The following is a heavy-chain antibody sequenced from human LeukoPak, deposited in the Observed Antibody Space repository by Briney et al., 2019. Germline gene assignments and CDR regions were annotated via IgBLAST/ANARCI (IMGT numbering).Heavy chain of an antibody. CDR3: ARDRLRGNYGDPFDY. CDR1: GFTFSSYW. V-gene: IGHV3-74*01. J-gene: IGHJ4*02. CDR2: IADNGAT. D-gene: IGHD4-17*01. Sequence: GGSLRLSCAASGFTFSSYWMHWVRQAPGKGLMWVSGIADNGATYYADSVKGRFIISRDNSKNMVFLQMDSLRAEDTAVYYCARDRLRGNYGDPFDYWGQGTLVTVSS.